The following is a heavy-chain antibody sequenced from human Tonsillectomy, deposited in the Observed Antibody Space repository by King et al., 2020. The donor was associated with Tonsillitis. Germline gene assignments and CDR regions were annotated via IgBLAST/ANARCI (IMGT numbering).Heavy chain of an antibody. CDR3: ARVLYDYGDYRASYYFDY. J-gene: IGHJ4*02. CDR2: IYYSGST. Sequence: QLQESGPGLVKPSETLSLTCTVSGGSISSYYWSWLRQPPGKGLEWIGYIYYSGSTNYNPSLKSRVTISVDTSKNQFSLKLSSVTAADTAVYYCARVLYDYGDYRASYYFDYWGQGTLVTVSS. D-gene: IGHD4-17*01. V-gene: IGHV4-59*01. CDR1: GGSISSYY.